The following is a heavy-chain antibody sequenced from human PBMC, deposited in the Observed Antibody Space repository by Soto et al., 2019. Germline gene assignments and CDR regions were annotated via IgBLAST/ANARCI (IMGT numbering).Heavy chain of an antibody. D-gene: IGHD3-22*01. Sequence: EVQLLESGGHLVQPGGSLRLSCAASGFTFSTYAMNWVRQAPEKGLEWVSGISGSGGSTYYADSVKGRFIISRDNAKNKRSLLVNSVRADDTAVDYCARRRGAEHYDSSGYAIDYWGQGTLVTVSS. CDR3: ARRRGAEHYDSSGYAIDY. V-gene: IGHV3-23*01. CDR2: ISGSGGST. J-gene: IGHJ4*02. CDR1: GFTFSTYA.